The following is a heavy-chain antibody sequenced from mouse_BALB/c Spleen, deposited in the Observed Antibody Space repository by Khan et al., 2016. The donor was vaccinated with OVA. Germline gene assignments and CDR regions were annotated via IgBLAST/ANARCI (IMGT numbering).Heavy chain of an antibody. CDR3: ARGGYSSFAY. CDR1: GYSFTSYL. D-gene: IGHD1-3*01. CDR2: IYPGNSDT. J-gene: IGHJ3*01. Sequence: VQLKESGTVLARPGASVKMSCKASGYSFTSYLIYWVKQRPGQGLEWIGDIYPGNSDTTYNQKFKGKAKLTAGTSANTVYMQFSSLTNEDSAVYYCARGGYSSFAYWGQGTLVTVSA. V-gene: IGHV1-5*01.